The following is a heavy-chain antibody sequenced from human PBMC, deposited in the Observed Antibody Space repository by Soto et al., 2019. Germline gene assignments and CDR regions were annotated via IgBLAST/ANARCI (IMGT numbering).Heavy chain of an antibody. V-gene: IGHV1-18*01. Sequence: ASVKVSCKASGYTFTSYGISWVRQAPGQGLEWMGWISAYNGNTNYAQKLQGRVTMTTDTSTSTAYMELRSLRSDDTAVYYCARTSGIVVVVAATNWFDPWGQGTLVTVSS. CDR3: ARTSGIVVVVAATNWFDP. CDR2: ISAYNGNT. D-gene: IGHD2-15*01. CDR1: GYTFTSYG. J-gene: IGHJ5*02.